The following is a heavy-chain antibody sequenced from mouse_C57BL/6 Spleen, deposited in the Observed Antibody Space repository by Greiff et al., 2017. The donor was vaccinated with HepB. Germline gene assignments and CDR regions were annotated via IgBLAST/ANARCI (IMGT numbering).Heavy chain of an antibody. CDR2: IDPSDSYT. CDR3: ARGGYMDY. CDR1: GYTFTSYW. Sequence: QVQLQQSGAELVKPGASVKLSCKASGYTFTSYWMQWVKQRPGQGLEWIGEIDPSDSYTNYNQKFKGKATLTVDTSSSTAYMQLSSLTSEDSAVYYCARGGYMDYWGQGTSVTVSS. V-gene: IGHV1-50*01. J-gene: IGHJ4*01.